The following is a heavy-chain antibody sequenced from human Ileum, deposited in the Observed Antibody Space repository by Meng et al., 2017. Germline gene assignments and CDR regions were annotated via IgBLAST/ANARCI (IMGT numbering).Heavy chain of an antibody. CDR3: VRHGGKYFDS. CDR2: IYLAGSP. V-gene: IGHV4-4*02. J-gene: IGHJ4*02. Sequence: QVQLRAPGPGVVDPSGTLSLTCTVSGGSISSSFYWSWVRQSPGKGLEWIGQIYLAGSPNYNPSLESRVTISVDKSKNQFSLRLTSVTAADTAIFYCVRHGGKYFDSWGQGTLVTVSS. D-gene: IGHD2-15*01. CDR1: GGSISSSFY.